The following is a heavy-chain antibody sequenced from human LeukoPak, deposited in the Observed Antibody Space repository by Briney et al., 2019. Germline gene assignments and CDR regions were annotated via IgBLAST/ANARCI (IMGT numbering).Heavy chain of an antibody. CDR2: ISYDGSNK. J-gene: IGHJ4*02. D-gene: IGHD6-19*01. CDR3: AREGKSKSGWYASDY. Sequence: PGGSLRLSCAASGFTFSSYAMHWVRQAPGKGLEWVAVISYDGSNKYYADSVKGRFTISRDNSKNTLYLQMNSLRAEDTAVYYCAREGKSKSGWYASDYWGQGTLVTVSS. V-gene: IGHV3-30*14. CDR1: GFTFSSYA.